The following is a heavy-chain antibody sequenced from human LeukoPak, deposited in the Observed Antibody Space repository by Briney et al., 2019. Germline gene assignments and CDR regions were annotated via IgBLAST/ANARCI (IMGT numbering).Heavy chain of an antibody. J-gene: IGHJ3*02. Sequence: SETLSLTCVVYGGSFSAYYWNWIRQPPGKGLEWIGEINHSGSTNYKPSLKSRVTLSVDTSKNQFSLKLSSVTAADTAVYYCASLMTATERAFDIWGQGTMVTVSS. V-gene: IGHV4-34*01. D-gene: IGHD2-21*02. CDR3: ASLMTATERAFDI. CDR1: GGSFSAYY. CDR2: INHSGST.